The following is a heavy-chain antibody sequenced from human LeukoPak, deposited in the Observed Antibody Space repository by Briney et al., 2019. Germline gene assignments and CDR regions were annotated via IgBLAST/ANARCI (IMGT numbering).Heavy chain of an antibody. CDR1: GDSISSGGYY. CDR2: IYYSGST. CDR3: ARGTIAAAVDY. J-gene: IGHJ4*02. Sequence: SETLSLTCTVSGDSISSGGYYWSWIRQHPGKGLEWIGYIYYSGSTYYNPSLKSRVTISVDTSKNQFSLKLSSVTAADTAVYYCARGTIAAAVDYWGQGTLVTVSS. D-gene: IGHD6-13*01. V-gene: IGHV4-31*03.